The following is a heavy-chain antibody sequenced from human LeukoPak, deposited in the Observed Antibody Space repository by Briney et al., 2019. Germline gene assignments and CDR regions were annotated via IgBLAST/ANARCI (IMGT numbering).Heavy chain of an antibody. CDR1: GFSFSTYP. D-gene: IGHD4-17*01. V-gene: IGHV3-30-3*01. Sequence: GRSLRLSCSASGFSFSTYPIHWVRQAPGKGLEWVAMTSYDGSNKFYADSVKGRFTISRDNPRNTLYLQMDSLRVEDTVVYYCARDRTTVRNLIDYWGQGTLVTVSS. J-gene: IGHJ4*02. CDR2: TSYDGSNK. CDR3: ARDRTTVRNLIDY.